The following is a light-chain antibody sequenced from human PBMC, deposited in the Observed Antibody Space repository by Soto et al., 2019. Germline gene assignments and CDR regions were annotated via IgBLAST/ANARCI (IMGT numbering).Light chain of an antibody. CDR2: DVS. Sequence: QSALTQPASVSGSPGQSITISCTGTSIDVGGYNYVSWYQQHPGKAPKLMIYDVSNRPSGVSNRFSGSKSGNTASLTISGLQPEDEADYYCSSYVSSSVVFGGGTKLTVL. CDR1: SIDVGGYNY. CDR3: SSYVSSSVV. V-gene: IGLV2-14*01. J-gene: IGLJ2*01.